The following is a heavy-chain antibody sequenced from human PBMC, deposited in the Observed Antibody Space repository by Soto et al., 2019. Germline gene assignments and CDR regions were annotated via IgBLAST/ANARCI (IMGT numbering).Heavy chain of an antibody. CDR3: ARGYGSGSYYIYYYMDV. Sequence: QVQLQESGPGLVKPSQTLSLTCTVSGGSISSGGYYWSWIRQHPGKGLEWIGYIYYSGSTYYNPSLKSRVTISVDAFKTQFSLKLSSVTAADTAVYYCARGYGSGSYYIYYYMDVWGKGTTVTVSS. J-gene: IGHJ6*03. CDR2: IYYSGST. V-gene: IGHV4-31*03. D-gene: IGHD3-10*01. CDR1: GGSISSGGYY.